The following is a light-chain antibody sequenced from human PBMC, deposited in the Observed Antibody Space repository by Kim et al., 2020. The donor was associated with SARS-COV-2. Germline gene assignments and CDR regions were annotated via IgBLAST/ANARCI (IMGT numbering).Light chain of an antibody. CDR1: NMGTKS. J-gene: IGLJ2*01. CDR2: YDS. Sequence: PGKTARITCGGKNMGTKSVHRYQQKPGQAPVLVIYYDSDRPSGIPERFSGSNSGNTATLTISRVEAGDEADYYCQVWDSSSDHVVFGGGTQLTVL. V-gene: IGLV3-21*04. CDR3: QVWDSSSDHVV.